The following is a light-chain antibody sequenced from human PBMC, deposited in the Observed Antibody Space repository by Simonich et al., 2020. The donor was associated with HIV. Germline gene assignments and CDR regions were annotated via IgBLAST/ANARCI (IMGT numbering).Light chain of an antibody. J-gene: IGKJ1*01. CDR2: DAS. CDR3: QQYNKWPPTWT. V-gene: IGKV3-11*01. Sequence: EIVLTQSPATLSLSPGERATLSCRASQSVSSYLAWYQLKPGQAPRLLIYDASNRATGIPARFSGSGSGTEFTLTISSLQSEDFGVYYCQQYNKWPPTWTFGQGTKVEIK. CDR1: QSVSSY.